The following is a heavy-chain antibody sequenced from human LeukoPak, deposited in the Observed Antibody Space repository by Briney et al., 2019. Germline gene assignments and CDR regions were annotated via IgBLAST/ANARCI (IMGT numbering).Heavy chain of an antibody. CDR1: GFTVSSNY. D-gene: IGHD1-26*01. J-gene: IGHJ4*02. V-gene: IGHV3-66*01. CDR2: IYSGGST. Sequence: GGSLRLSCAASGFTVSSNYMSWVRQAPGKGLEWVSVIYSGGSTYYADSAKGRFTISRDNTKNTLYLQMNSLRAEDTAVYYCAREVGTVPFDYWGQGTLVTVSS. CDR3: AREVGTVPFDY.